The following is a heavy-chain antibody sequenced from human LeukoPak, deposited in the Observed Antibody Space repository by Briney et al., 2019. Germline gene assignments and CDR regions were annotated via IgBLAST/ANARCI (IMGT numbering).Heavy chain of an antibody. CDR2: INPSGGST. J-gene: IGHJ3*02. D-gene: IGHD2-2*01. CDR3: ARKGYCSSSSCYGDAFDI. CDR1: GYTFTSYY. V-gene: IGHV1-46*01. Sequence: ASVKVSCKASGYTFTSYYMHWVRQAPGQGLEWMGIINPSGGSTSYAQKFQGRVTMTRDTSTSTVYMELSSLRAEDTAVYYCARKGYCSSSSCYGDAFDIWGQGTVVTVSS.